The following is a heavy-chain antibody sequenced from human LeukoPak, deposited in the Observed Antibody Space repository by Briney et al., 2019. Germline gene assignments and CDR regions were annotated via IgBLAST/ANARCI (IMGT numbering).Heavy chain of an antibody. CDR3: ARSRYYDSSGYNPSYYFDS. CDR1: GDSIIGSY. D-gene: IGHD3-22*01. CDR2: IYYTVDT. J-gene: IGHJ4*02. V-gene: IGHV4-59*01. Sequence: PSETLSLTCTVSGDSIIGSYWSWIRQAPGKGLEWIGYIYYTVDTNHNPSLKSRVTISIDISKEQFSLRLTSATAADTAVYYCARSRYYDSSGYNPSYYFDSWGQGILVTVSS.